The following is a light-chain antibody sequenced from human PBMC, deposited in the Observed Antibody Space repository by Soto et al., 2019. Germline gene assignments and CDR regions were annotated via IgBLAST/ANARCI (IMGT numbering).Light chain of an antibody. J-gene: IGKJ3*01. CDR3: QQYDNLPLFA. V-gene: IGKV1-33*01. Sequence: DFQMTQSPSSLSASVGDRVTISCQASQDISNLLSWYQHRPGQAPKLLIFDASNLGARVPSRFSGRGSGTHFTLTISNLQPEDVATYYCQQYDNLPLFAFGPGTKVDLK. CDR1: QDISNL. CDR2: DAS.